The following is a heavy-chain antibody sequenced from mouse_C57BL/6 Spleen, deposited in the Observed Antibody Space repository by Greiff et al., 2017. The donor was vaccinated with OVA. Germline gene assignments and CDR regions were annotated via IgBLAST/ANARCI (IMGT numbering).Heavy chain of an antibody. V-gene: IGHV1-78*01. J-gene: IGHJ2*01. CDR3: AIYDYERRYYFDY. D-gene: IGHD2-4*01. Sequence: QVQLQQSDAELVKPGASVKISCKVSGYTFTDHTIHWMKQRPEQGLEWIGYIYPRDGSTKYNEKFKGKATLTADKSSSTAYMQLNSLTSEVSAVYISAIYDYERRYYFDYWGQGTTLTVSS. CDR1: GYTFTDHT. CDR2: IYPRDGST.